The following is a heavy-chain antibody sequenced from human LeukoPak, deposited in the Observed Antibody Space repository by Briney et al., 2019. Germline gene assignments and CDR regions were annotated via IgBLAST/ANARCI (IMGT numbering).Heavy chain of an antibody. J-gene: IGHJ4*02. CDR1: GFTFSSYG. CDR2: ISNSGGST. CDR3: AKAPVTSCRGAYCYPFDS. V-gene: IGHV3-23*01. D-gene: IGHD2-21*01. Sequence: PGGSLRLSCAASGFTFSSYGMSWVRQTPGKGLEWVSVISNSGGSTDYADSVKGRFTISRDNSKNTLYLQMNSLRAEDAAVYFCAKAPVTSCRGAYCYPFDSWGQGTLVTVSS.